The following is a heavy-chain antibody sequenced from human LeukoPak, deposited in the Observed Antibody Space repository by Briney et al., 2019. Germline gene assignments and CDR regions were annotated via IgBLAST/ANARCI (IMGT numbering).Heavy chain of an antibody. CDR2: INPSGGST. CDR1: GYTFTSYY. V-gene: IGHV1-46*01. CDR3: ARDRDLYCSGGSCYPGYFDY. D-gene: IGHD2-15*01. J-gene: IGHJ4*02. Sequence: ASVKVSCKASGYTFTSYYMHWVRQAPGQGLEWMGIINPSGGSTSYAKKFQGRVTMTRDTSTSTVYMELSSLRSEDTAVYYCARDRDLYCSGGSCYPGYFDYWGQGTLVTVSS.